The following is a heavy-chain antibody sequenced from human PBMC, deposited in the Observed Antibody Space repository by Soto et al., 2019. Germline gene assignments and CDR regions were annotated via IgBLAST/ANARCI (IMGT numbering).Heavy chain of an antibody. CDR2: IDPSDSYT. CDR3: ARHGDMDV. CDR1: GYSFTTYW. V-gene: IGHV5-10-1*01. Sequence: GESLKLSCKGSGYSFTTYWISWVRQMPGKGLEWMWKIDPSDSYTNYSPTFQGHVTISADKSISTAYLQWSSLKASVTAIYYCARHGDMDVWGQGTTVTVSS. J-gene: IGHJ6*02.